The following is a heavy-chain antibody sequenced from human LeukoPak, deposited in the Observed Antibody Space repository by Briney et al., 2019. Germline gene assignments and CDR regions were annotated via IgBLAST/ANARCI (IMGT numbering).Heavy chain of an antibody. J-gene: IGHJ4*02. D-gene: IGHD6-13*01. CDR3: AREPIAAAGTGFDY. CDR1: GYSFTSYW. CDR2: IDPSDSYT. V-gene: IGHV5-10-1*01. Sequence: GASLQISCKGSGYSFTSYWISWVRQLPGKGLEWMGRIDPSDSYTNYSPSFQGHVTISADKSISTAYLQWSSLKASDTAMYYCAREPIAAAGTGFDYWGQGTLVTVSS.